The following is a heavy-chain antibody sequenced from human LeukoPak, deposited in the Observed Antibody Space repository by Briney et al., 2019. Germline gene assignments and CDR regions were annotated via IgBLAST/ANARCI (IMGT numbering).Heavy chain of an antibody. D-gene: IGHD2-2*02. CDR2: IIPILGIA. CDR1: GDTFSSYT. Sequence: ASVKVSCKASGDTFSSYTISWVRQAPGQGLEWMGRIIPILGIANYAQKFQGRVTITADKSTSTAYMELSSLRSEDTAVYYCARPGRYCSSTSCYNYFDYWGQGTLVTVSS. V-gene: IGHV1-69*02. J-gene: IGHJ4*02. CDR3: ARPGRYCSSTSCYNYFDY.